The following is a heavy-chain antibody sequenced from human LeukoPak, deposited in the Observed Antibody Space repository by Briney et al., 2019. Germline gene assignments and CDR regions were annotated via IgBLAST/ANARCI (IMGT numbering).Heavy chain of an antibody. D-gene: IGHD1-26*01. V-gene: IGHV4-59*02. CDR3: VRDWEGFNFDI. Sequence: SETLSLTCTVSGDSVSSYYWSWIRQPPGEGLECIAYIYSDGSTNYNPSLKSRVTISVDTSKNQFSLKLSSVTAADTAVYYCVRDWEGFNFDIWGQGTMVTVSS. CDR1: GDSVSSYY. CDR2: IYSDGST. J-gene: IGHJ3*02.